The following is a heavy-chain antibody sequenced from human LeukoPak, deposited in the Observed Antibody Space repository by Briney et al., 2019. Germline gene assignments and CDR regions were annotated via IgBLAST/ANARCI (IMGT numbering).Heavy chain of an antibody. Sequence: PSETLSLTCSVSGDSISTSSSYWGWIRQPPGKGLEWIGEINHSGSTNYNPSLKSRVTISVDTSKNQFSLKLSSVTAADTAVYYCARGFPRRSSSSVRYFDLWGRGTLVTVSS. J-gene: IGHJ2*01. V-gene: IGHV4-39*07. CDR1: GDSISTSSSY. D-gene: IGHD6-6*01. CDR2: INHSGST. CDR3: ARGFPRRSSSSVRYFDL.